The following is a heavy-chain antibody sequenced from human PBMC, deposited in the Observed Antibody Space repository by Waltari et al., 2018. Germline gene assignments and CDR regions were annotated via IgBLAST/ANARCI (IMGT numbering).Heavy chain of an antibody. CDR1: GYSITSVYY. CDR2: IYHSGGT. Sequence: QVQLQESGPGLVKPSETLSLTSPVPGYSITSVYYRGWIRQPPGKGLAWIGSIYHSGGTYYNPSLKSRVTISVDTSKNQFSLKLSSVTAADTAVYYCARDYSYGSDYWGQGTLVTVSS. V-gene: IGHV4-38-2*02. D-gene: IGHD5-18*01. CDR3: ARDYSYGSDY. J-gene: IGHJ4*02.